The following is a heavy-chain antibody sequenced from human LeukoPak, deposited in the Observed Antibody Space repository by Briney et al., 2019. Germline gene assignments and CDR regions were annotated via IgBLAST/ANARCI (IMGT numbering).Heavy chain of an antibody. CDR2: IKQDGSEK. V-gene: IGHV3-7*01. J-gene: IGHJ3*02. Sequence: GGSLRLSCAASGFTFSSYWMSWVRQAPGKGLEWVANIKQDGSEKYYVDSVKGRFTISRDNAKNSLYLQMNSLRAEDTAVYYCARAGSGYYEVDAFDIWGQGTMVTVSS. CDR1: GFTFSSYW. D-gene: IGHD3-3*01. CDR3: ARAGSGYYEVDAFDI.